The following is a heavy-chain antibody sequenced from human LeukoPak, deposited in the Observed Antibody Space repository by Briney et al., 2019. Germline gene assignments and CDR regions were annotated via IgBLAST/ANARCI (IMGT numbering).Heavy chain of an antibody. J-gene: IGHJ4*02. CDR3: ARAPHFFDTSGSRYYFDY. D-gene: IGHD3-22*01. Sequence: SETLSLTCTVSGGSIRSTTYYWGWIRQSPGKGLEWIGSIYYSGNAYYNPSLMSRVTISVDTSKNQFSLNLSSVTAADAAVYYCARAPHFFDTSGSRYYFDYWGQGTLVTVSS. CDR1: GGSIRSTTYY. CDR2: IYYSGNA. V-gene: IGHV4-39*07.